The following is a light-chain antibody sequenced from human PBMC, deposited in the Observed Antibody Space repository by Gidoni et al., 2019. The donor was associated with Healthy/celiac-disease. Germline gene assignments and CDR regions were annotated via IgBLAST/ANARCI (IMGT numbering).Light chain of an antibody. CDR1: SSNIGAGYD. Sequence: QSVLTQPPSVSGAPGQRVTISCTGSSSNIGAGYDVPWYQQLPGTAPKLLIHGNSNRPSGVPDRFSGSKSGTSASLAITGLQAEDEADYYCQSYDSSLYVFGTGTKVTVL. CDR3: QSYDSSLYV. V-gene: IGLV1-40*01. J-gene: IGLJ1*01. CDR2: GNS.